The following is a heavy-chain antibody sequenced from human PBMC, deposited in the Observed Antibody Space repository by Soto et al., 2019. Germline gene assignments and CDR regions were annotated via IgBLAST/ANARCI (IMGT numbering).Heavy chain of an antibody. CDR2: ISGSGGYT. J-gene: IGHJ4*02. V-gene: IGHV3-23*01. Sequence: EVHLLESGGGLVQPGGSLRLSCAASGFTFSSYAMSWVRQAPGKGLEWVSVISGSGGYTYYADSVKGRFTISRDNSKNTLYRQMNSLRAEDTAVYYCAKCTVVVVAATRGGYCDYWCQGTLVTVSS. D-gene: IGHD2-15*01. CDR1: GFTFSSYA. CDR3: AKCTVVVVAATRGGYCDY.